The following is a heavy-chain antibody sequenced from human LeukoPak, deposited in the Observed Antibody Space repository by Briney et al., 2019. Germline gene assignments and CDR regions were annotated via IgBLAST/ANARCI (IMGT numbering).Heavy chain of an antibody. CDR2: IYTSGST. J-gene: IGHJ4*02. CDR3: ARTPVRGSYRFDY. CDR1: GGSISSYY. Sequence: SETLSLTCTVSGGSISSYYWSWIRRPAGKGLEWIGRIYTSGSTNYNPSLKSRVTMSVDTSKNHFSLKLSSVTAADTAVYYCARTPVRGSYRFDYWGQGTLVTVSS. V-gene: IGHV4-4*07. D-gene: IGHD3-16*02.